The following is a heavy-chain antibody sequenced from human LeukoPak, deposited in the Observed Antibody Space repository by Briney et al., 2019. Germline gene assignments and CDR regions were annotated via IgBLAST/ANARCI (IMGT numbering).Heavy chain of an antibody. J-gene: IGHJ6*04. V-gene: IGHV1-69*05. CDR3: ARHHCSSTSCWMDV. Sequence: ASVKVSCKASGGTFSSYAISWVRQAPGQGLEWMGGIIPIFGTANYAQKFQGRVTITTDESTSTAYMELSSLRSEDTAVYYCARHHCSSTSCWMDVWGKGTTVTVSS. CDR1: GGTFSSYA. D-gene: IGHD2-2*01. CDR2: IIPIFGTA.